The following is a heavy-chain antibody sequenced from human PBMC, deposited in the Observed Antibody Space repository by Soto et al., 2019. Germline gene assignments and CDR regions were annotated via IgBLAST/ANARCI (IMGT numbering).Heavy chain of an antibody. J-gene: IGHJ4*02. Sequence: QVQLVQSGAEVKKPGSSVKVSCEASGGTFSSDALNWVRQAPGQGLEWMGGIIPMFGTATYAQKFQGKITIIADESTNTGYMELSSLRSEDTSVYYCARDRFPSSGWFGLLDHWGQGTLVTVSS. CDR2: IIPMFGTA. D-gene: IGHD6-19*01. V-gene: IGHV1-69*12. CDR1: GGTFSSDA. CDR3: ARDRFPSSGWFGLLDH.